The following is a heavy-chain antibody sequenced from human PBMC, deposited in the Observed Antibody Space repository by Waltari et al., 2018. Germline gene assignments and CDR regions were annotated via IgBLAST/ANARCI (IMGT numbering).Heavy chain of an antibody. CDR2: IYNGGST. D-gene: IGHD3-3*01. Sequence: EVQLVESGGGLVQPGGSLRLSCAASGFPVSSNYMNWVRQASGKGLEWISVIYNGGSTNYADSVKGRFTISRDNSKNTLYLQMNSLRTEDTAVYYCARDLDYNFWSGFGMDVWGQGTTVTVSS. CDR3: ARDLDYNFWSGFGMDV. J-gene: IGHJ6*02. V-gene: IGHV3-66*02. CDR1: GFPVSSNY.